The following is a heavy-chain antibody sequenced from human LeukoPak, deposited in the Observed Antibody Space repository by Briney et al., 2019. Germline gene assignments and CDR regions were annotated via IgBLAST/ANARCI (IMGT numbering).Heavy chain of an antibody. J-gene: IGHJ4*02. V-gene: IGHV1-18*01. CDR1: GGTFSSYG. CDR2: ISAYNGNT. Sequence: ASVKVSCKASGGTFSSYGISWVRQAPGQGLEWMGWISAYNGNTNYAQKLQGRVTMTTDTSTSTAYMELRSLRSDDTAVYYCARILAVAGGFDYWGQGTLVTVSS. CDR3: ARILAVAGGFDY. D-gene: IGHD6-19*01.